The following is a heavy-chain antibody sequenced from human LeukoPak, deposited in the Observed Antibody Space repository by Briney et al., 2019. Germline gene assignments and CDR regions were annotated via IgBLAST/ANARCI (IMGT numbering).Heavy chain of an antibody. CDR2: IWYDGSKT. J-gene: IGHJ5*02. Sequence: GGSLRLSCVATGITFSRYGMHWVRQAPGKGLEWVAFIWYDGSKTYYGDSVKGRFTISRDNSKNTVYLQMSTLRADDTAVYYCAAPAGAANWLDPGGQGTLVTVSS. CDR1: GITFSRYG. V-gene: IGHV3-30*02. D-gene: IGHD1-26*01. CDR3: AAPAGAANWLDP.